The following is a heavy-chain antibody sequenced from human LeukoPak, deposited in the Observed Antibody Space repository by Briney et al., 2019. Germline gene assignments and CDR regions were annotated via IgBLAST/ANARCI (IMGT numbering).Heavy chain of an antibody. V-gene: IGHV3-15*01. CDR3: TTVRYGSGSAPFDY. CDR2: IKSKTDGGTT. CDR1: GFTFSNAW. D-gene: IGHD3-10*01. J-gene: IGHJ4*02. Sequence: GGSLRLSCAASGFTFSNAWMSWVRQAPGKGLEWVGRIKSKTDGGTTDYAAPVKGRFTISRDDSKNTLYLQMNSLKTEDTAVYYCTTVRYGSGSAPFDYWGQGTLVTVSS.